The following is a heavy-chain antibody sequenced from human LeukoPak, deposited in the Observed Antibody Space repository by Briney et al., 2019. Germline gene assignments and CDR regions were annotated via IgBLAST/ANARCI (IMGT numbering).Heavy chain of an antibody. CDR1: GFTFSDYY. D-gene: IGHD3-22*01. J-gene: IGHJ4*02. V-gene: IGHV3-11*06. CDR3: ARGYYSPGYFDY. CDR2: ISSSSSYT. Sequence: GGSLRLSCAASGFTFSDYYMSWIRQAPGKGLEWVSYISSSSSYTNYADSVKGRFTISRDNAKNSLFLQMNSLRDEDTAVYYCARGYYSPGYFDYWGQGALVTVSS.